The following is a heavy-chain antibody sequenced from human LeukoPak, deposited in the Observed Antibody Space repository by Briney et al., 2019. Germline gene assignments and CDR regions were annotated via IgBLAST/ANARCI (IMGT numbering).Heavy chain of an antibody. CDR1: GFTFSSYW. Sequence: GGSLRLSCAASGFTFSSYWMHWVRHAPGKGLVWVSRVNSDGTGTTYADSVEGRFTISRDNAKNTVYLQMNSLRADDTAIYYCIRTLIVATSPYMDVWGKGTTVTVSS. D-gene: IGHD5-12*01. J-gene: IGHJ6*03. V-gene: IGHV3-74*01. CDR3: IRTLIVATSPYMDV. CDR2: VNSDGTGT.